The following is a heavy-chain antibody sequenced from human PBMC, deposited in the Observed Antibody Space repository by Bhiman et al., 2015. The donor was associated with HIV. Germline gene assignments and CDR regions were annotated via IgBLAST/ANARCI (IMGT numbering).Heavy chain of an antibody. Sequence: QVQLVESGGGVVQPGRSLRLSCAASGFNFKTYAMHWVRQAPGKGLEWVGIISYDGSSKYHADSVKGRFTISRDNSNNTLFLQMNSLTTEDTAVYYCARADCRGTACCCIGYWGQGTLVTVSS. CDR1: GFNFKTYA. V-gene: IGHV3-30*04. D-gene: IGHD2-2*01. J-gene: IGHJ4*02. CDR2: ISYDGSSK. CDR3: ARADCRGTACCCIGY.